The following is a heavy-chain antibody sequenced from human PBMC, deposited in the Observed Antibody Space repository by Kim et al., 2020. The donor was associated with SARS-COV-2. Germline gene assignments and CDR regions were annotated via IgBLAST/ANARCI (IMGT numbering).Heavy chain of an antibody. J-gene: IGHJ4*02. CDR3: SLTADLGGY. V-gene: IGHV3-30*03. CDR2: ISFDGSNK. Sequence: GGSLRLSCAASGFTFSSYGMHWVRQAPGKGLEWLAVISFDGSNKYYADSVKGRFTISRDNSKNTLYLQINSLRVEDTAVYYCSLTADLGGYWGQGTLVTVSS. CDR1: GFTFSSYG. D-gene: IGHD2-21*02.